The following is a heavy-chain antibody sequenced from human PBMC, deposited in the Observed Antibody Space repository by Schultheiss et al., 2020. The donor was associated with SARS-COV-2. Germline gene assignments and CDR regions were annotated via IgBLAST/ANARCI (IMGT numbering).Heavy chain of an antibody. D-gene: IGHD4-17*01. CDR3: ARDHYGDLDY. CDR1: GGSISSGGYY. J-gene: IGHJ4*02. Sequence: SETLSLTCTVSGGSISSGGYYWSWIRQHPGKGLEWIGYIYYSGSTYYNPSLKSRVTISVDTSKNQFSLKLSSVTAADTAVYYCARDHYGDLDYWGQGTLVIVSS. CDR2: IYYSGST. V-gene: IGHV4-31*03.